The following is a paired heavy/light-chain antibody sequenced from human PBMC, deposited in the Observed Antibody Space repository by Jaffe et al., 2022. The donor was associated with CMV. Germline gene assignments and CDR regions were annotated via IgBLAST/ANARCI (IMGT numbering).Heavy chain of an antibody. CDR3: ARAWGPYYYGSGAAPYFDY. V-gene: IGHV4-4*07. CDR2: IYTSGST. D-gene: IGHD3-10*01. J-gene: IGHJ4*02. Sequence: QVQLQESGPGLVKPSETLSLTCTVSGGSISSYYWSWIRQPAGKGLEWIGRIYTSGSTNYNPSLKSRVTMSVDTSKNQFSLKLSSVTAADTAVYYCARAWGPYYYGSGAAPYFDYWGQGTLVTVSS. CDR1: GGSISSYY.
Light chain of an antibody. V-gene: IGKV3-20*01. CDR1: QSVSSSY. Sequence: EIVLTQSPGTLSLSPGERATLSCRASQSVSSSYLAWYQQKPGQAPRLLIYGASSRATGIPDRFSGSGSGTDFTLTISRLEPEDFAVYYCQQRQAFGQGTKVEIK. CDR3: QQRQA. J-gene: IGKJ1*01. CDR2: GAS.